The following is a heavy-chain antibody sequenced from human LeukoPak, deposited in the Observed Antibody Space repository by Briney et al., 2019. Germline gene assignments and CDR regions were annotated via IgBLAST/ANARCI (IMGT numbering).Heavy chain of an antibody. V-gene: IGHV4-61*02. CDR3: ARESRTVEMPTSIHGHWLDP. CDR2: IYFSGIT. CDR1: GGSISSGTYY. Sequence: SQTLSLTCTVSGGSISSGTYYWSWIRQPAGKGLEWIGRIYFSGITTYNPSLKSQVTISVDTSKNQFSLKLSSVTAAGTAVYYCARESRTVEMPTSIHGHWLDPWGQGTLVTVSS. J-gene: IGHJ5*02. D-gene: IGHD5-24*01.